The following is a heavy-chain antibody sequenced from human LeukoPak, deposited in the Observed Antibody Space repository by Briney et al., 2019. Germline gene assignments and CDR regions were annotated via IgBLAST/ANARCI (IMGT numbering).Heavy chain of an antibody. Sequence: GGSLRLSCAASGFTFSSYSMNWVRQAPGKGLEWVSSISSSSSYIYYADSVKGRFTISRDNAKNSLYLQMNSLRVEDTAVYYCARAYDILTGYSSNSHLDYWGQGTLVTVSS. J-gene: IGHJ4*02. CDR1: GFTFSSYS. CDR2: ISSSSSYI. D-gene: IGHD3-9*01. CDR3: ARAYDILTGYSSNSHLDY. V-gene: IGHV3-21*01.